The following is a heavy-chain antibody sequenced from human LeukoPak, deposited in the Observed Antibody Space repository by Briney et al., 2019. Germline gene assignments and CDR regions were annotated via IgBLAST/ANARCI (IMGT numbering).Heavy chain of an antibody. CDR2: IYTSGGT. CDR3: AREPIFGGVIA. CDR1: GGSISSYY. V-gene: IGHV4-4*07. D-gene: IGHD3-16*02. J-gene: IGHJ5*02. Sequence: SETLSLTCTVSGGSISSYYWSWIRQPAGKGLEWIGRIYTSGGTNYNPSLKSRVTMSVDTSKNQFSLKLSSVTAADTAVCYCAREPIFGGVIAWGQGTLVTVSS.